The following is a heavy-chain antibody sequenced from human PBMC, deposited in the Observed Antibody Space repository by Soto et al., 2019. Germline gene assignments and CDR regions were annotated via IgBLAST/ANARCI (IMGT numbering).Heavy chain of an antibody. V-gene: IGHV1-2*02. J-gene: IGHJ4*02. CDR1: GYTFTGYY. D-gene: IGHD3-10*01. Sequence: ASVKVSCKASGYTFTGYYMHCVRQAPGQGLERMGWINPNSGGTNYAQKFQGRVTMTRDTSISTAYMELSRLRSDDTAVYYCARVPIMVRGVDYWGQGTLVTVSS. CDR2: INPNSGGT. CDR3: ARVPIMVRGVDY.